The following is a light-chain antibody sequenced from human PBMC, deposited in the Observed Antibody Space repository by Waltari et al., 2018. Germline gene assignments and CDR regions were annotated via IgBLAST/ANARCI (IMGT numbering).Light chain of an antibody. CDR1: QSIGRY. V-gene: IGKV3-20*01. CDR3: QNHERLPAV. CDR2: GAS. J-gene: IGKJ1*01. Sequence: SCRASQSIGRYLVCYQQKPGQAPRVLIYGASSRAAGIPDRCSGSGSGTDFSLTISRLEPEDFAVYYCQNHERLPAVFGQGTKVEIK.